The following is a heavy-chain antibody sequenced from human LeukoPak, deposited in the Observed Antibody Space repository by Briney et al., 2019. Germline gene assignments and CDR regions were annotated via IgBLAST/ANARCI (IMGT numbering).Heavy chain of an antibody. V-gene: IGHV1-46*01. CDR3: ARGQDPMNAFDI. J-gene: IGHJ3*02. Sequence: ASVKVSCKASGYTFTSYYMHWVRQAPGQGLEWMGIINPSGGSTSYAQKFQGRVTMTRDMSTSTVYMELSRLRSDDTAVYYCARGQDPMNAFDIWGQGTMVTVSS. CDR1: GYTFTSYY. CDR2: INPSGGST.